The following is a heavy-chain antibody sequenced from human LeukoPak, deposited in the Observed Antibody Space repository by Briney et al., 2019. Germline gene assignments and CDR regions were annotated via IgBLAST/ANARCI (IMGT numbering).Heavy chain of an antibody. CDR2: IHPGDSDT. D-gene: IGHD2-15*01. CDR3: ARAYGYCSAGSCYYYGMDV. Sequence: GESLQISWNGSGYRFTTHWIAWARPLPGKGLEWMGIIHPGDSDTRYSPSLQGQANISADKSNSTAYLQWSSLKASDTAMYYCARAYGYCSAGSCYYYGMDVWGQGTTVTVSS. J-gene: IGHJ6*02. V-gene: IGHV5-51*01. CDR1: GYRFTTHW.